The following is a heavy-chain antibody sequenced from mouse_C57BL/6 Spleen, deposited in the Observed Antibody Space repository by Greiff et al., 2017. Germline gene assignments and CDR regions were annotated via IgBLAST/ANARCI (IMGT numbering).Heavy chain of an antibody. J-gene: IGHJ2*01. V-gene: IGHV1-26*01. CDR3: ARTRITQYYFDY. Sequence: VQLQQSGPELVKPGASVKISCKASGYTFTDYYMNWVKQSHGKSLEWIGDINPNNGGTSYNQKFKGKATLTVDKSSSTAYMELRSLTSEDSAVYYCARTRITQYYFDYWGQGTTLTVSS. CDR1: GYTFTDYY. D-gene: IGHD1-1*01. CDR2: INPNNGGT.